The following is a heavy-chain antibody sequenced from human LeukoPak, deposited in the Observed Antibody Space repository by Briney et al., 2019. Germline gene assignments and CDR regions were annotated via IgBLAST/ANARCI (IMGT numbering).Heavy chain of an antibody. Sequence: PGGSLRLSCVASGFTISSYWMHWVRQAPGGGLEWVADTKPDGGATFYGDSVRGRFTISRDDSKSTLYLQMNSLRAEDTAVYYCTTKVIRGNSGDDYDDWGQGTLVTVSS. J-gene: IGHJ4*02. V-gene: IGHV3-7*03. D-gene: IGHD5-12*01. CDR2: TKPDGGAT. CDR3: TTKVIRGNSGDDYDD. CDR1: GFTISSYW.